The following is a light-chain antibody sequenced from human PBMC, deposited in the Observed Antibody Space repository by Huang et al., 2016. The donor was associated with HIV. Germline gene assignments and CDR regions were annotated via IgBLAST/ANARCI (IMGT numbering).Light chain of an antibody. Sequence: DIQMTQSPSSLSASVGDRVTITCRASQSISNYLNWYQQTPGKAPKLLIYAASSLQSGVPSRFSGSGSGTDFTLTISRLQPEDFATYYCQQSYSTPETFGGGTKVEIK. CDR2: AAS. V-gene: IGKV1-39*01. CDR1: QSISNY. CDR3: QQSYSTPET. J-gene: IGKJ4*01.